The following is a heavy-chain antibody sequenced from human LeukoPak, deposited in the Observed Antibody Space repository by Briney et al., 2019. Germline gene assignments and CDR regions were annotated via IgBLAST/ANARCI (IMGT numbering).Heavy chain of an antibody. V-gene: IGHV3-7*01. D-gene: IGHD2-2*01. CDR3: ARPRGCGSARCNNFDY. Sequence: GGSLRLSCTVSGFIFSDFSMSWVRQAPGKGLEWVAKMSEDGNEIFYVDSVKGRFTISRDNTKKSLYLQLNSLRPEDSAVYYCARPRGCGSARCNNFDYWGQGTLVTVSS. CDR2: MSEDGNEI. CDR1: GFIFSDFS. J-gene: IGHJ4*02.